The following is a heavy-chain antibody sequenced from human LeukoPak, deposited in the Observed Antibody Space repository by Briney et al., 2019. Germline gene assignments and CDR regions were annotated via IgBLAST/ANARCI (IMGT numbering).Heavy chain of an antibody. CDR2: ISYDGSNK. V-gene: IGHV3-30*04. Sequence: GRSLRLSCAASGFTFSSYAMHWVRQAPGKGLEWVAVISYDGSNKYYADSVKGRFTISRDNSKNTLYLQMNSLRAEDTAVYYGARDKGSIEAAGPIDSWAPGTLVTVSS. D-gene: IGHD6-13*01. J-gene: IGHJ4*02. CDR1: GFTFSSYA. CDR3: ARDKGSIEAAGPIDS.